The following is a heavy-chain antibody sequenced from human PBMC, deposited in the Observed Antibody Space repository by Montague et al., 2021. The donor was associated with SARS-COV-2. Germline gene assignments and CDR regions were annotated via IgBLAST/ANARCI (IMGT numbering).Heavy chain of an antibody. D-gene: IGHD3-16*01. CDR3: AGVRFNAWHYFDY. CDR1: DGSITSDNCY. Sequence: TLSLTCTVSDGSITSDNCYWSWIRQPAGKGLEWIGRIFTSGNTDYNPSLTGRVTMSLDTSESQFSLKLNSVTAADTAIYYCAGVRFNAWHYFDYWGPGILVTVSS. J-gene: IGHJ4*02. CDR2: IFTSGNT. V-gene: IGHV4-61*02.